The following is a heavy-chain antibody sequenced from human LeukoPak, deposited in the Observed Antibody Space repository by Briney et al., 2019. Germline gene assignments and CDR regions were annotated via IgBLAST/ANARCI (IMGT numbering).Heavy chain of an antibody. Sequence: GGSLRLSCAASGFTFSDYYMSWIRQAPGKGLEWVSYISSSGSTIYYADSVKGRFTISRDNAKNSLYLQMNSLRAEDTAVYYCARDRITVLRYFDWLSPFDYWGQGTLVTVSS. CDR1: GFTFSDYY. V-gene: IGHV3-11*04. J-gene: IGHJ4*02. CDR3: ARDRITVLRYFDWLSPFDY. D-gene: IGHD3-9*01. CDR2: ISSSGSTI.